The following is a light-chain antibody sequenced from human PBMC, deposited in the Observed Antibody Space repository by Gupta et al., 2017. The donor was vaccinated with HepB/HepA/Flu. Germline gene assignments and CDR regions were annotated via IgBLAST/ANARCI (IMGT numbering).Light chain of an antibody. V-gene: IGKV3-20*01. CDR3: QLYGSSSYT. CDR2: GAS. Sequence: EIVLTQSPGTLSLSPGERATLSCRASQSVSTTYLAWYQQKPGQAPRLLIYGASSRATGIPDRFSGSGSGTDFTLTINRLEPEDFAVYYCQLYGSSSYTFGQGTKLEIK. CDR1: QSVSTTY. J-gene: IGKJ2*01.